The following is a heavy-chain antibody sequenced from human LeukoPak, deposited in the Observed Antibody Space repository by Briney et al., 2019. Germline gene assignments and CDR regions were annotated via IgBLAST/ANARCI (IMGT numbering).Heavy chain of an antibody. V-gene: IGHV3-23*01. CDR1: GFTFRSYA. D-gene: IGHD3-10*01. J-gene: IGHJ4*02. CDR2: ISGSGGST. CDR3: AKDQWNGSGSYCFDY. Sequence: GGSLRLSCAASGFTFRSYAMSWVRQAPGKGLEWVSAISGSGGSTYYADSVKGRFTISRDNSKNTLYLQMNSLRAEDTAVYYCAKDQWNGSGSYCFDYWGQGTLVTVSS.